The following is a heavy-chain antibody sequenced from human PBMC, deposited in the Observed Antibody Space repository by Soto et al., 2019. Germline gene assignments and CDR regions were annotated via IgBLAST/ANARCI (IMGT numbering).Heavy chain of an antibody. CDR1: GGSISSSSYY. CDR3: ARLYRPGIAAAATGY. CDR2: IYYSGTT. Sequence: SETLSLTCTVSGGSISSSSYYWGWIRQPPGKGLEWIGSIYYSGTTYYNPSLKSRVTISVDTSKNQFSLKLSSVTAADTAVYYCARLYRPGIAAAATGYWGQGTLVTVS. D-gene: IGHD6-13*01. V-gene: IGHV4-39*01. J-gene: IGHJ4*02.